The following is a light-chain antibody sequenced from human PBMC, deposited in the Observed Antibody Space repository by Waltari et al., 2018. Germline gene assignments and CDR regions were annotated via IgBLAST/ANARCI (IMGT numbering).Light chain of an antibody. V-gene: IGKV3-20*01. J-gene: IGKJ1*01. CDR3: QXYVRLPVT. Sequence: EIVXTQXPGTLSLSPGERATXSCGASQSVGRSLAWYQQKPGRAPRLLLYDASSRATGIPDRFSGSGFGTXFSLTISRLEPEDFAVYYCQXYVRLPVTFGXGTKVEI. CDR2: DAS. CDR1: QSVGRS.